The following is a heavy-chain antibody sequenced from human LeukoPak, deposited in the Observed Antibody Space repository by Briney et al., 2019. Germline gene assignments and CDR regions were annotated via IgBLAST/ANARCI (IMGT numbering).Heavy chain of an antibody. CDR3: VTDPPDSGWAFWS. CDR2: IKQDGSEK. D-gene: IGHD6-19*01. V-gene: IGHV3-7*01. Sequence: SGGSLRLSCAASGFTFSSYWMSWVRQAPGKGLEWVANIKQDGSEKYYVDSVRGRFTISRDNAKNSLYLQMNSLRAEDTAVYYCVTDPPDSGWAFWSWGQGALVTVSA. J-gene: IGHJ5*02. CDR1: GFTFSSYW.